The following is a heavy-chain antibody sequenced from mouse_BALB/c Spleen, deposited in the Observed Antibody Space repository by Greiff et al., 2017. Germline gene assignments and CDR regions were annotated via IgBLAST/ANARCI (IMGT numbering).Heavy chain of an antibody. CDR3: ALTTATYAMDY. CDR1: GYSITSDYA. Sequence: VQLQQSGPGLVKPSQSLSLTCTVTGYSITSDYAWNWIRQFPGNKLEWMGYISYSGSTSYNPSLKSRISITRDTSKNQFFLQLNSVTTEDTATYYCALTTATYAMDYWGQGTSVTVSS. V-gene: IGHV3-2*02. D-gene: IGHD1-2*01. J-gene: IGHJ4*01. CDR2: ISYSGST.